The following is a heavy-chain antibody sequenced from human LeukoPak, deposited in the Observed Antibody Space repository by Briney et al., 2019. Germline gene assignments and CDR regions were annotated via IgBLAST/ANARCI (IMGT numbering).Heavy chain of an antibody. Sequence: GGSLRLSCAASRFSLSSHAMSWVRQAPGEGLEWVSTISANGINTYYADSVKGRFTVSRDNSRNTLYLQMNSLRAEDTAVYYCSKNPYTDGSHWFDPWGQGTLVTVSS. CDR3: SKNPYTDGSHWFDP. CDR2: ISANGINT. D-gene: IGHD3-16*02. V-gene: IGHV3-23*01. J-gene: IGHJ5*02. CDR1: RFSLSSHA.